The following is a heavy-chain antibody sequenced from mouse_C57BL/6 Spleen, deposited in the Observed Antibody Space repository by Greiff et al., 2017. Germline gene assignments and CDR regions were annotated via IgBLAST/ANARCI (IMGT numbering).Heavy chain of an antibody. D-gene: IGHD2-5*01. CDR3: ARGMGYSNYVYFDY. V-gene: IGHV1-72*01. J-gene: IGHJ2*01. Sequence: QVQLQQPGAELVKPGASVKLSCKASGYTFTSYWMHWVKQRPGRGLEWIGRIVPNSGGTKYNEKFKSKATLTVDKPSSTAYMQLSSLTSEDSAVYYCARGMGYSNYVYFDYWGQGTTLTVSS. CDR1: GYTFTSYW. CDR2: IVPNSGGT.